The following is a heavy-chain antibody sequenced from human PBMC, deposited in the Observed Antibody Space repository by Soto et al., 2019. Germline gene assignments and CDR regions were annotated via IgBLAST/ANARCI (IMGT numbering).Heavy chain of an antibody. CDR1: GGSFSGYY. CDR3: ARGDRTVPIFGVVIIGFYYYGMDV. D-gene: IGHD3-3*01. CDR2: INHSGST. J-gene: IGHJ6*02. Sequence: PSETLSLTXAVYGGSFSGYYWSWIRQPPGKGLEWIGEINHSGSTNYNPSLKSRVTISVDTSKNQFSLKLSSVTAADTAVYYCARGDRTVPIFGVVIIGFYYYGMDVWGQGTTVTVSS. V-gene: IGHV4-34*01.